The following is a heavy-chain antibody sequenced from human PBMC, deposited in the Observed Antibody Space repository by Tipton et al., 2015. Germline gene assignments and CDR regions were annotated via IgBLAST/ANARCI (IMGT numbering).Heavy chain of an antibody. CDR1: GYSISSGYY. CDR3: ARGHSAGSYYSCWFDP. CDR2: IFHRGDT. D-gene: IGHD2-15*01. Sequence: TLSLTCDVSGYSISSGYYWGWIRQPPGKGLEWIGSIFHRGDTNYNPSLKSRVTISVDTSKNQFSLKLSSVTAADTAVYYCARGHSAGSYYSCWFDPWGQGTLVTVSS. V-gene: IGHV4-38-2*01. J-gene: IGHJ5*02.